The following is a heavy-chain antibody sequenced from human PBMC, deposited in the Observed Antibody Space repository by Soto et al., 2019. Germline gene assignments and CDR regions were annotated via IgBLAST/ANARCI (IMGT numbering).Heavy chain of an antibody. V-gene: IGHV3-66*01. Sequence: EVQVVESGGDLVQPGGSLRLSCAASGFTVSSNYMSWVRQAPGKGLEWVSVIYSGGSTYYADSVKGRFTISRDNSKNTLYLQMNSLRAEDTAVYYCARDNGYWYFDLWGRGTLVTVSS. CDR3: ARDNGYWYFDL. CDR1: GFTVSSNY. J-gene: IGHJ2*01. CDR2: IYSGGST.